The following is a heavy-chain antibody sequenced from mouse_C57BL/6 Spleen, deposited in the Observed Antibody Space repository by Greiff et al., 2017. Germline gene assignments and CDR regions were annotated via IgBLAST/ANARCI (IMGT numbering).Heavy chain of an antibody. D-gene: IGHD1-1*01. CDR2: INPNYGTT. Sequence: EVKLVESGPELVKPGASVKISCKASGYSFTDYNMNWVKQSNGKSLEWIGVINPNYGTTSYNQKFKGKATLTVDQSSSTAYMQLNSLTSEDSAVYYCALITTVVADFDYWGQGTTLTVSS. CDR3: ALITTVVADFDY. V-gene: IGHV1-39*01. J-gene: IGHJ2*01. CDR1: GYSFTDYN.